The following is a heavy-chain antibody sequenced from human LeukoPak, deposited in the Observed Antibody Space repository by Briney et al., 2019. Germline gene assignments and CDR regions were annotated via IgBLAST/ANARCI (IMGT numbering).Heavy chain of an antibody. J-gene: IGHJ4*02. Sequence: PSETLSLTCAVYGGSFSVYYWSWIRQPPGKGLEWIGEINHSGSTNYNPSLKSRVTISVDTSKNQFSLKLSSVTAADTAVYYCARGRSSRYYDFWSGNLDYWGQGTLVTVSS. V-gene: IGHV4-34*01. D-gene: IGHD3-3*01. CDR3: ARGRSSRYYDFWSGNLDY. CDR2: INHSGST. CDR1: GGSFSVYY.